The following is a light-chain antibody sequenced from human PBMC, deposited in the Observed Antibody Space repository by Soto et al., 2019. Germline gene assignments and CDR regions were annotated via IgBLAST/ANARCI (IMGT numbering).Light chain of an antibody. J-gene: IGKJ5*01. V-gene: IGKV3-11*01. CDR1: QSVSTY. CDR2: DAF. CDR3: QQRDKWPIT. Sequence: ETVLTPSPRTPSLSPGERATPSRRASQSVSTYLAWYQQKPGQAPRLLIYDAFNRATGVPARFRGSGSGTDFTLTISGLEPEDFSVYYCQQRDKWPITFGQGTRLEIK.